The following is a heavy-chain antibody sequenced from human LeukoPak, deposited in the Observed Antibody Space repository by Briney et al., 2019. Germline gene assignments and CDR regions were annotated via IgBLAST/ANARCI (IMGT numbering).Heavy chain of an antibody. CDR3: ARDRGGRGSTVVTPFDY. CDR2: IKQDGSEK. J-gene: IGHJ4*02. CDR1: GFTFSNAW. V-gene: IGHV3-7*05. Sequence: QSGGSLRLSCAASGFTFSNAWMSWVRQAPGKGLEWVANIKQDGSEKYYVDSVKGRFTISRDNAKNSLYLQMNSLRAEDTAVYYCARDRGGRGSTVVTPFDYWGQGTLVTVSS. D-gene: IGHD4-23*01.